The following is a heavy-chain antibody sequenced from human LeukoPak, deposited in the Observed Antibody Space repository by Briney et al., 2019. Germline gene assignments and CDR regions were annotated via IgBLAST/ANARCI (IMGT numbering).Heavy chain of an antibody. Sequence: GGSLRLSCAASGFTFDDYAMHWVRHAPGKGLEWVSGISWNSGSIGYADSVKGRFTISRDNAKNSLYLQMNSLRAEDTALYYCAKDKNDFWSGYSDRYFDLWGRGTLVTVSS. CDR3: AKDKNDFWSGYSDRYFDL. J-gene: IGHJ2*01. D-gene: IGHD3-3*01. V-gene: IGHV3-9*01. CDR2: ISWNSGSI. CDR1: GFTFDDYA.